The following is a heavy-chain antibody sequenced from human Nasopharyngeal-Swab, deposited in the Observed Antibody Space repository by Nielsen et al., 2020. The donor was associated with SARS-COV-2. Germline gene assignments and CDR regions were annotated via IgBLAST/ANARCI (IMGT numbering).Heavy chain of an antibody. V-gene: IGHV4-34*01. CDR3: ARSRYTSSWYGVRNWFDP. J-gene: IGHJ5*02. Sequence: SQTLSLTCAVYGGSFSGYYWNWIRQPPGKGLEGLGEINHSGSTNYNPSLKSRVTISLDTSKNQFSLKLSSVTAADTAVYYCARSRYTSSWYGVRNWFDPWGQGTLVTVSS. D-gene: IGHD6-13*01. CDR2: INHSGST. CDR1: GGSFSGYY.